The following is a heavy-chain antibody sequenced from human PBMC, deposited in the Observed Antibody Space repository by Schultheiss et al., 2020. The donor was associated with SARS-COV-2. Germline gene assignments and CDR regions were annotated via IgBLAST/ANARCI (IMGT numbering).Heavy chain of an antibody. Sequence: SQTLSLTCTVSGGSISSSSYYWGWIRQPPGKGLEWIGSIYYSGSTYYNPSLKSRVTISVDTSKNQFSLQLSSVTAADTAVYYCANLHMSGPYNWFDPWGQGTLVTVSS. CDR2: IYYSGST. CDR3: ANLHMSGPYNWFDP. D-gene: IGHD2-21*01. CDR1: GGSISSSSYY. J-gene: IGHJ5*02. V-gene: IGHV4-39*01.